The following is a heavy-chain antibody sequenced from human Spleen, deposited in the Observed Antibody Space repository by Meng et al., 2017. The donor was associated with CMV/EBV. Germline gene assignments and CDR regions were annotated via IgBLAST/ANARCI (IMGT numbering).Heavy chain of an antibody. V-gene: IGHV3-15*01. CDR2: IKSNTDGGTT. CDR1: GFTFSSYA. Sequence: GGSLRLSCAASGFTFSSYAMSWVRQAPGKGLEWVGHIKSNTDGGTTDYAAPVKGRFIISRDDSETTLYLQMNSLKTEDTAVYYCTTVNSGWYSYYFDYWGQGTLVTVSS. D-gene: IGHD6-19*01. CDR3: TTVNSGWYSYYFDY. J-gene: IGHJ4*02.